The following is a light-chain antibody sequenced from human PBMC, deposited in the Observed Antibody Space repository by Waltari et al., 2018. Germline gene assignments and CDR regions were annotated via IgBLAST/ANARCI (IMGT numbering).Light chain of an antibody. CDR2: KAS. CDR1: QTIRSW. J-gene: IGKJ1*01. CDR3: QQYDSYAWT. Sequence: DIQMTQSPSTLSASVGDRVTITCRASQTIRSWLAWYQHKPGKAPKLLIYKASNLESGVPSSFSGSGSGTEFTLTVSSLQPDDFATYYCQQYDSYAWTFGQGTKVEI. V-gene: IGKV1-5*03.